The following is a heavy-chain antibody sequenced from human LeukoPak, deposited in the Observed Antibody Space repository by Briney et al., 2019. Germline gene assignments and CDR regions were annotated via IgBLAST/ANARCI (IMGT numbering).Heavy chain of an antibody. CDR1: GFTFSSYA. CDR3: AKDPFRARISAPDY. D-gene: IGHD6-6*01. Sequence: GGSLRLSCVASGFTFSSYAMHWLRQAPGEGLEWVAVISADGTEKYYADSVKGRFTMSRDNSKNTLYLQMNSLRTEDTAVYYCAKDPFRARISAPDYWGQGNLVTVSS. CDR2: ISADGTEK. J-gene: IGHJ4*02. V-gene: IGHV3-30-3*01.